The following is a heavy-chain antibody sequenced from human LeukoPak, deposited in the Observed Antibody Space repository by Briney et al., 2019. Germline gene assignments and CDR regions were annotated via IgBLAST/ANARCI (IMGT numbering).Heavy chain of an antibody. CDR3: AREGGSSSWDDY. D-gene: IGHD6-13*01. CDR2: IYYSGST. Sequence: SETLSLTCTVSGGSISSSSYYWGWIRQPPGKGLEWIGYIYYSGSTNYNPSLKSRVTISVDTSKNQFSLKLSSVTAADTAVYYCAREGGSSSWDDYWGQGTLVTVSS. V-gene: IGHV4-61*01. J-gene: IGHJ4*02. CDR1: GGSISSSSYY.